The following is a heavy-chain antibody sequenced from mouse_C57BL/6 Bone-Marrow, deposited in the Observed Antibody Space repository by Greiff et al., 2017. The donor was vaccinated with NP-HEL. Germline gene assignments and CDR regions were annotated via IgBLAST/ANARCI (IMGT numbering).Heavy chain of an antibody. Sequence: DVMLVESGGGLVQPGRSLRLSCATSGFTFSDFYMEWVRQAPGKGLEWIAASRNKANDYTTEYSASVKGRFIVLRDTSQSNLYLQMNAWRANDNAIYYCARDDHYDYDEGYAFDYWGQGTSVTVSS. J-gene: IGHJ4*01. CDR3: ARDDHYDYDEGYAFDY. V-gene: IGHV7-1*01. CDR1: GFTFSDFY. D-gene: IGHD2-4*01. CDR2: SRNKANDYTT.